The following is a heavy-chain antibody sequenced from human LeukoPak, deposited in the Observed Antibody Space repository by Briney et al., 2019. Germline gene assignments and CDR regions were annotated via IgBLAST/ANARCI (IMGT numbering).Heavy chain of an antibody. D-gene: IGHD3-3*01. Sequence: GETLKISCKGSGYSFTSYWIGWVRQMPGKGLEWMGIIYPGDSDTRYSPSFQGQVTISADKSTSTAYLQWSSLKASDTAMYYCARGLDDFWSGYYPGSWFDPWGQGTLVTVSS. V-gene: IGHV5-51*01. J-gene: IGHJ5*02. CDR2: IYPGDSDT. CDR1: GYSFTSYW. CDR3: ARGLDDFWSGYYPGSWFDP.